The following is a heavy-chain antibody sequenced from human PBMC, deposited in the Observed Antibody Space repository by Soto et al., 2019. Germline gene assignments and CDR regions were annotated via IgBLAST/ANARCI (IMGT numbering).Heavy chain of an antibody. CDR1: GFTFSNAW. CDR2: IKSKTDGGTT. Sequence: EVQLVESGGGLVKPGGSLRLSCAASGFTFSNAWMSWVRQAPGKGLEWVGRIKSKTDGGTTDYAAPVKGRFTISRDDSKHTLYLQMNSLKTEDPAVYYFPTESGSPYGPTLGWGQGTLVTVSS. CDR3: PTESGSPYGPTLG. J-gene: IGHJ4*02. D-gene: IGHD4-17*01. V-gene: IGHV3-15*01.